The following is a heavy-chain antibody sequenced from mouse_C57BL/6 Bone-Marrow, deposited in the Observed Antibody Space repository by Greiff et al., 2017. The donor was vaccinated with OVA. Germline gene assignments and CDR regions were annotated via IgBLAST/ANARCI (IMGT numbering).Heavy chain of an antibody. Sequence: VQLQQSGPELVKPGASVKISCKASGYTFTDYYMNWVKQSHGKSLEWIGDINPNNGGTSYNQKFKGKATLTVDKSSSTAYMELRSLTSEDSAVYYCAPTNVDYWGQGTTLTVSS. CDR1: GYTFTDYY. CDR3: APTNVDY. J-gene: IGHJ2*01. CDR2: INPNNGGT. V-gene: IGHV1-26*01. D-gene: IGHD1-1*01.